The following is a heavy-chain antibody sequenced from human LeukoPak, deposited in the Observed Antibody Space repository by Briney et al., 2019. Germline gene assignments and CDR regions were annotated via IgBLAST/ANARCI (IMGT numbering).Heavy chain of an antibody. Sequence: SETLSLTCTVSGYSISSGYYWGWIRQPPGKGLEWIGSIYHSGSTYYNPSLKSRVTISVDTSKNQFSLKLRSVTAADTAVYYCAKPYSSYWDNWFDPWGQGTLVTVSS. CDR3: AKPYSSYWDNWFDP. CDR2: IYHSGST. V-gene: IGHV4-38-2*02. CDR1: GYSISSGYY. D-gene: IGHD6-6*01. J-gene: IGHJ5*02.